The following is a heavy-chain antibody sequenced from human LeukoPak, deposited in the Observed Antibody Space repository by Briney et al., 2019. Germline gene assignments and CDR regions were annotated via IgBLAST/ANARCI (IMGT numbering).Heavy chain of an antibody. V-gene: IGHV3-23*01. CDR3: AKDQSIEKWLSFHY. D-gene: IGHD3-22*01. CDR1: GFVFSKYA. CDR2: ISGSGVYT. Sequence: PGGSLRLSCGASGFVFSKYAMSWVCQAPGKGLEWVSAISGSGVYTYYADSVKGRFTISRDNSKNMIYLQMNSLRVEDTAVYYCAKDQSIEKWLSFHYWGQGTLVTVSS. J-gene: IGHJ4*02.